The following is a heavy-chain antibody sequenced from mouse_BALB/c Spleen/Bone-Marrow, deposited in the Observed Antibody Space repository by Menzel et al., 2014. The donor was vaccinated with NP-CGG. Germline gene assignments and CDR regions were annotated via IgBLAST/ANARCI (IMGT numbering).Heavy chain of an antibody. J-gene: IGHJ3*01. Sequence: EVKLMESGAELVKPGASVKLSCTASGFNIXNTYIHWVKQRPEKGLEWIGRIDPANVNTKYDPKFQGKATITADTSSNTAYLQLSSLTSEDTAVYYCATYYYGSSLFAYWGQGTLVTVSA. CDR3: ATYYYGSSLFAY. CDR2: IDPANVNT. D-gene: IGHD1-1*01. V-gene: IGHV14-3*02. CDR1: GFNIXNTY.